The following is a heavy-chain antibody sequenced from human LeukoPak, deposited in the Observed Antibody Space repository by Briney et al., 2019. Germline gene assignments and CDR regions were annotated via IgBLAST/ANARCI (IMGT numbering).Heavy chain of an antibody. Sequence: GGSLRLSCIASGFTFSSYAMSWVRQAPGKGLEWVSAISGSGGSTYYADSVKGRFTISRDNSKNTLYLQMNSLRAEDTAVYYCARDAFRDIGQSYAFDIWGQGTMVTVSS. D-gene: IGHD2-15*01. CDR3: ARDAFRDIGQSYAFDI. V-gene: IGHV3-23*01. CDR1: GFTFSSYA. CDR2: ISGSGGST. J-gene: IGHJ3*02.